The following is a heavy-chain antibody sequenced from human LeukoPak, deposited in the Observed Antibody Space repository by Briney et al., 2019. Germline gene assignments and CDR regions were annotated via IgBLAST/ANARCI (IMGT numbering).Heavy chain of an antibody. CDR2: ISSSSSYI. Sequence: GGSLRLSCAASGFTVSSNYMSWVRQAPGKGLEWVSSISSSSSYIYYADSVKGRFTISRDNAKNSLYLQMNSLRAEDTAVYYCARRGGYYFDYWGQGTLVTVSS. J-gene: IGHJ4*02. V-gene: IGHV3-21*01. CDR3: ARRGGYYFDY. CDR1: GFTVSSNY. D-gene: IGHD6-25*01.